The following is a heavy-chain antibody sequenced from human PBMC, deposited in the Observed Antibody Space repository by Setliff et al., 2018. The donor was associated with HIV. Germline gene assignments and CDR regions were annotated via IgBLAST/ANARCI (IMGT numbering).Heavy chain of an antibody. CDR1: GGSISSGSYY. V-gene: IGHV4-61*02. CDR2: IYTSGST. D-gene: IGHD1-26*01. Sequence: SETLSLTCTVSGGSISSGSYYWSWIRQPAGKGLEWIGRIYTSGSTNYNPSLKSRVTISVDTSKNQFSLKLSSVTAADTAVYYCAGDYSGNYYGYFDLWGRGTLVTVSS. J-gene: IGHJ2*01. CDR3: AGDYSGNYYGYFDL.